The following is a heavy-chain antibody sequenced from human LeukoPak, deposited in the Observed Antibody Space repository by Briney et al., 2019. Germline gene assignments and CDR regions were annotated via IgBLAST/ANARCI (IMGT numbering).Heavy chain of an antibody. V-gene: IGHV4-4*09. CDR1: GGSISSYY. CDR3: ARQRTGLDY. D-gene: IGHD3-10*01. J-gene: IGHJ4*02. Sequence: SETLSLTCTVSGGSISSYYWSWIRQPPGKGLEWIGYIYTSGSTNYNPPLKSRVTISVDTSKNQFSLKLSSVTAADTAVYYCARQRTGLDYWGQGTLVTVSS. CDR2: IYTSGST.